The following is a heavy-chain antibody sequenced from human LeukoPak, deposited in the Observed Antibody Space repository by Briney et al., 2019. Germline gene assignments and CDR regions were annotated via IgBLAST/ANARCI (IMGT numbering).Heavy chain of an antibody. CDR2: IYYSGST. Sequence: SETLSLTCTVSGGSISSYYWSWIRQPPGKGLEWIGYIYYSGSTNYNPSLKSRVTISVDTSKNQFSLKLSSVTAADTAVYYCARATYYYGSGSSNWLDPWGQGTLVTVSS. D-gene: IGHD3-10*01. CDR3: ARATYYYGSGSSNWLDP. CDR1: GGSISSYY. J-gene: IGHJ5*02. V-gene: IGHV4-59*01.